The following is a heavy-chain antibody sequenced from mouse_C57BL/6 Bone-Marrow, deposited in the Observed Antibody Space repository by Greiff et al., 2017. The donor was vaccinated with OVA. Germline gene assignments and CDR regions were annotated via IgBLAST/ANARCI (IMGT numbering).Heavy chain of an antibody. D-gene: IGHD1-1*01. J-gene: IGHJ4*01. CDR2: ISSGGSYT. CDR3: ARYYYGSSPYAMDY. CDR1: GFTFSSYG. Sequence: VQLQESGGDLVKPGGSLKLSCAASGFTFSSYGMSWVRQTPDKRLEWVATISSGGSYTYYPDSVKVRFTISRDNAKNTLYLQMSSLKSEDTAMYYCARYYYGSSPYAMDYWGQGTSVTVSS. V-gene: IGHV5-6*01.